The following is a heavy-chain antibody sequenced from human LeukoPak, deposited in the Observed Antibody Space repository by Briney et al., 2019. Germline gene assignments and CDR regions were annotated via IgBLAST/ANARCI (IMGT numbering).Heavy chain of an antibody. D-gene: IGHD1-26*01. CDR1: GGSISSYY. V-gene: IGHV4-59*01. CDR3: ARMEWELLDY. CDR2: IYYSGST. Sequence: KPSETLSLTCTVSGGSISSYYWSWIRQPPGKGLEWIGYIYYSGSTNYNPSLKSRVTISVDTSKNQFSLKLSSVTAADTAVYYCARMEWELLDYWGQGTLVTVSS. J-gene: IGHJ4*02.